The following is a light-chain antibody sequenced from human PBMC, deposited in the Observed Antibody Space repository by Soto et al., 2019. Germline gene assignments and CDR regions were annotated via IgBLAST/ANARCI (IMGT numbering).Light chain of an antibody. V-gene: IGLV2-14*01. Sequence: QSALTQPASVAGSPGQSITISCTGTSSDVGGYNYVSWYQQHPGKAPKLMIYDVSNRPSGVSNRFSGSKSGNTASLTISGLQAEDEADYYCSSYTSSSTLLFGTWTKLTVL. J-gene: IGLJ1*01. CDR3: SSYTSSSTLL. CDR1: SSDVGGYNY. CDR2: DVS.